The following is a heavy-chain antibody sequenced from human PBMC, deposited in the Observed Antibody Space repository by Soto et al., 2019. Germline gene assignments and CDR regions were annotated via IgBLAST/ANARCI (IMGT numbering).Heavy chain of an antibody. V-gene: IGHV4-30-4*01. CDR2: IYYSGST. J-gene: IGHJ6*02. CDR1: GGPISSGDYY. Sequence: SETLSLTCTVSGGPISSGDYYWSCIRQPPGKGLEWIGYIYYSGSTYYNPSLKSRVTISVDTSKNQFSLKLSSVTAADTAVYYRATDLRAYYYYYGMDVWGQGTTVTVSS. CDR3: ATDLRAYYYYYGMDV.